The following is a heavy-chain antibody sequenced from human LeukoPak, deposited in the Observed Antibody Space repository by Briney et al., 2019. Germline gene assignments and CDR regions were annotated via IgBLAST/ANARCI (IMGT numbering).Heavy chain of an antibody. CDR2: IYYSGST. CDR1: GGSVSSGSYY. D-gene: IGHD6-13*01. J-gene: IGHJ4*02. V-gene: IGHV4-61*01. Sequence: SETLSLTCTVSGGSVSSGSYYWSWIRQPPGKGLEWIGYIYYSGSTNYNPPLKSRVTISVDTSKNQFSLKLSSVTAADTAVYYCARINSIAAAILDYWGQGTLVTVSS. CDR3: ARINSIAAAILDY.